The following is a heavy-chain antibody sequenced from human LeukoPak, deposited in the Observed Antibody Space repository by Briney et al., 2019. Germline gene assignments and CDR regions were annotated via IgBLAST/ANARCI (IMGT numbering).Heavy chain of an antibody. CDR1: GYTFTSYY. Sequence: GASVKVSCKASGYTFTSYYMHWVRQAPGQGLEWMGWINPNSGGTNYAQKFQGRVTMTRDTSISTAYMELSRLRSDDTAVYYCARGQGFGELLSFDYWGQGTLVTVSS. CDR3: ARGQGFGELLSFDY. V-gene: IGHV1-2*02. J-gene: IGHJ4*02. CDR2: INPNSGGT. D-gene: IGHD3-10*01.